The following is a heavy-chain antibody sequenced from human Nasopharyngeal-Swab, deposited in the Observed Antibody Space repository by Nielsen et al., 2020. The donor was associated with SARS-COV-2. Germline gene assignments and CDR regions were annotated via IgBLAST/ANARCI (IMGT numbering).Heavy chain of an antibody. CDR1: GFTFDDYA. Sequence: GGSLRLSCAASGFTFDDYAMHWVRQAPGKGLEWVSGISWNSGSIGYADSVKGRFTISRDNAKNSLYLQMNSLRAEDTALYYCAREVIAVAGYFDYWGQGTLVTVSS. CDR3: AREVIAVAGYFDY. CDR2: ISWNSGSI. J-gene: IGHJ4*02. V-gene: IGHV3-9*01. D-gene: IGHD6-19*01.